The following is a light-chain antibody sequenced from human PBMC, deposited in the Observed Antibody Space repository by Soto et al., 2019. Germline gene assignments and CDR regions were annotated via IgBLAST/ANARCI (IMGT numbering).Light chain of an antibody. Sequence: QSALTQPPSASGSPGQSVTISCTGTSSDAGGYNYVSWYQQHPGKAPKLVIFEVNKRPSGVPDRFSGSKSANTASLTVSGLQTEDEADYYCNSYAGSNSFVFGTGTKVTVL. CDR1: SSDAGGYNY. V-gene: IGLV2-8*01. CDR2: EVN. CDR3: NSYAGSNSFV. J-gene: IGLJ1*01.